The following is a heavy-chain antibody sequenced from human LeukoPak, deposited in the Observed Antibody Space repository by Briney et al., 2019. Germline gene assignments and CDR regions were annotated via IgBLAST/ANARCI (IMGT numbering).Heavy chain of an antibody. CDR2: IYYSGST. J-gene: IGHJ5*02. Sequence: SGTLSLTCTVSRYSINSYYWTWIRQPPGKGLEWIGHIYYSGSTNYNPSPKTRVTISVDTSKKQFSLRLTYVTAADTAVDYSARALRQQLLNGWFDPWGQGTLVTVSS. V-gene: IGHV4-59*01. CDR3: ARALRQQLLNGWFDP. D-gene: IGHD6-13*01. CDR1: RYSINSYY.